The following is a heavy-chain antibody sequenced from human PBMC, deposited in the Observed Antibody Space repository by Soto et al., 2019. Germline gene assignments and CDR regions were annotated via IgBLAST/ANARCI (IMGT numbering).Heavy chain of an antibody. CDR1: GGTFSSYA. CDR3: ASPVLFRGQYARGYYYGMDV. D-gene: IGHD1-26*01. CDR2: IIPIFGTA. Sequence: QVQLVQSGAEVKKPGSSVKVSCKASGGTFSSYAISWERQAPGQRLEWMGGIIPIFGTANYGHKFQGRVTITAAESTSTAYLALSSLRSEATAVYYCASPVLFRGQYARGYYYGMDVWGQGTTVTVSS. J-gene: IGHJ6*02. V-gene: IGHV1-69*12.